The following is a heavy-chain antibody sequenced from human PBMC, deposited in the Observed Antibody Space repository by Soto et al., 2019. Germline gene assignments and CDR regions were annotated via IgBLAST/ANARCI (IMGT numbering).Heavy chain of an antibody. D-gene: IGHD6-13*01. CDR2: IYYSGST. J-gene: IGHJ4*02. V-gene: IGHV4-59*01. CDR1: GGSISSYY. Sequence: PSETLSLTCTVSGGSISSYYWSWIRQPPGKGLEWIGYIYYSGSTNYNPSLKSRVTISVDTSKNLFSLKLSSVTAADTAVYYCARRPRALVTPLDRWGQGTLVTVSS. CDR3: ARRPRALVTPLDR.